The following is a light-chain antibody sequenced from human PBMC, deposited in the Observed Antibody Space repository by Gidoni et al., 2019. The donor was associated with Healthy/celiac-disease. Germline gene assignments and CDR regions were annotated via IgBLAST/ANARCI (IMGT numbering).Light chain of an antibody. CDR1: QGISNN. CDR3: QQYNSHPLT. J-gene: IGKJ5*01. V-gene: IGKV1-33*01. Sequence: DIQMIPPPSSLSASVGDRVTITCQASQGISNNLNWYQQKPGKAPKRLIYDASTLETGVPSRFSGSGSGTEFTLTISSLQPEDIATYYCQQYNSHPLTFGQGTRLEIK. CDR2: DAS.